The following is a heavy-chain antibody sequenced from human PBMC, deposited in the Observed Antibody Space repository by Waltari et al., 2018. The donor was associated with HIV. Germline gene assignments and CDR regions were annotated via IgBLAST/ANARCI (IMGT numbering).Heavy chain of an antibody. CDR3: ARREGTYCSGGSCYSIYYYGMDV. CDR2: NNPKSGNT. D-gene: IGHD2-15*01. V-gene: IGHV1-8*01. Sequence: QVQLVQSGAEVKKPGASVKVSCKASGYTFTSYDIHWVRQATGQGLEWMGRNNPKSGNTGYAQKVQGRVTMTRKTSISTAYMELSSLRSEDTAGYYCARREGTYCSGGSCYSIYYYGMDVWGQGTTVTVSS. CDR1: GYTFTSYD. J-gene: IGHJ6*02.